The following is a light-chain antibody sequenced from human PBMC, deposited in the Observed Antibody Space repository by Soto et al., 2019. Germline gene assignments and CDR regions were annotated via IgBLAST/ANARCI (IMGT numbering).Light chain of an antibody. CDR1: QSISSW. CDR2: KAS. CDR3: QQYNSYPYT. J-gene: IGKJ2*01. V-gene: IGKV1-5*03. Sequence: DIQMTQSPSTLTASVGDRVTITCRASQSISSWLAWYQQKPGKAPKLLIYKASSLESGVPSRFSGSGSGTEFTLTISSLQPDDFATYYCQQYNSYPYTFGQGTKLEIK.